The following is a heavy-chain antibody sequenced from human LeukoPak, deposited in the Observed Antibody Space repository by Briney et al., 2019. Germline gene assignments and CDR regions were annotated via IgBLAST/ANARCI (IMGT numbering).Heavy chain of an antibody. J-gene: IGHJ4*02. V-gene: IGHV3-48*03. CDR2: ISSSGSII. CDR3: ARIANYYDSSGR. CDR1: GFTFSSYE. D-gene: IGHD3-22*01. Sequence: PGGSLRLSCAASGFTFSSYEMNWVRQAPGKGLEWVSYISSSGSIIYYAASVKGRFTISRDNAKNSLYLQMNSLRAEDTAVYYCARIANYYDSSGRWGQGTLVTVSS.